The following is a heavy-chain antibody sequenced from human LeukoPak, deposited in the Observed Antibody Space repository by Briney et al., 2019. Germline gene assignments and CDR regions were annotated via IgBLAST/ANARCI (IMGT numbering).Heavy chain of an antibody. Sequence: GGSLRLSCAASGFTFSSYWMHWVRQAPGKGLVWVSRINSDGSSTSYADSVKGRFTISRDNAKNTLYLQMNSLRAEDTAVYYCARDIPWRSSSWYGDYFDYWGQGTLVTVSS. D-gene: IGHD6-13*01. CDR3: ARDIPWRSSSWYGDYFDY. CDR2: INSDGSST. CDR1: GFTFSSYW. V-gene: IGHV3-74*01. J-gene: IGHJ4*02.